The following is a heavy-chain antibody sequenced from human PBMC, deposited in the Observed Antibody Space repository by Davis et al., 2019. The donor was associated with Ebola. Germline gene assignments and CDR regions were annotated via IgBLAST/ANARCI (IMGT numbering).Heavy chain of an antibody. Sequence: GESLKISCAASGFTFSSYSMNWVRQAPGKGLEWVSYISSSSSYIYYADSVKGRFIISRDNAKNSLYLQMNSLRAEETAVYYCASPNYGDDGVHHWDQGTLVTVSS. V-gene: IGHV3-21*05. J-gene: IGHJ4*02. CDR1: GFTFSSYS. CDR2: ISSSSSYI. CDR3: ASPNYGDDGVHH. D-gene: IGHD4-17*01.